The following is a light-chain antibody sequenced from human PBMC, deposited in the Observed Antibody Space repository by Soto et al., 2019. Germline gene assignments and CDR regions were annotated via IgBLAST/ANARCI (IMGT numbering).Light chain of an antibody. CDR1: QSVSSSY. Sequence: EIVLTPSPGTLSFSPGGRATLSFRASQSVSSSYLAWYQQKPGQAPRLLIYGASSRATGIPDRFSGSGSGTDFTLTISRLEPEDFAVYYCQQYGSSWTFGQGTKVDI. CDR3: QQYGSSWT. J-gene: IGKJ1*01. CDR2: GAS. V-gene: IGKV3-20*01.